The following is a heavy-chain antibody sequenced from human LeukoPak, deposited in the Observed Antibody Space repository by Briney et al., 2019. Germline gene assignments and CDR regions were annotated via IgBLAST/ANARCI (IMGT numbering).Heavy chain of an antibody. D-gene: IGHD2-21*02. CDR1: GFTFSSYA. CDR2: ISGSGTNT. CDR3: AKEGPDCGGDCYGVFDY. Sequence: PGGSLRLSCAASGFTFSSYAMTWVRQAPGKGLEWVSGISGSGTNTYYADSVKGRFTISRDNSKNTLYLQMNSLRAEDTAAYYCAKEGPDCGGDCYGVFDYWGQGTLVTVSS. V-gene: IGHV3-23*01. J-gene: IGHJ4*02.